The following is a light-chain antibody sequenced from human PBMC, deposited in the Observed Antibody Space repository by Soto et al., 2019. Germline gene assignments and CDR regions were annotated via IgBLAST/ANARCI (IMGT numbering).Light chain of an antibody. V-gene: IGKV3-20*01. CDR3: QKFGSSPLYT. CDR1: QSVSSNY. Sequence: IVLTQSPGTLSLSPGERATLSCRASQSVSSNYLAWYQQKPGQAPRLLIYGVSSRATGIPDRFSGSGSGTDFTLTISRLEPEDFAVYYCQKFGSSPLYTFGQGTKLEIK. J-gene: IGKJ2*01. CDR2: GVS.